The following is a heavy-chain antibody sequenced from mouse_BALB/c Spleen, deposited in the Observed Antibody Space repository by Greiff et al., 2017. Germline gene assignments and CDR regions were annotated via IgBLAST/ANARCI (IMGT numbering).Heavy chain of an antibody. J-gene: IGHJ3*01. V-gene: IGHV1-54*01. Sequence: QVQLKQSGAELVRPGTSVKVSCKASGYAFTNYLIVWVKQRPGQGLEWIGVINPGSGGTNYNEKFKGKATLTADKSSSTAYMQLSSLTSDDSAVYFCANTKGPSWFAYWGQGTLVTVSA. CDR1: GYAFTNYL. CDR2: INPGSGGT. D-gene: IGHD2-12*01. CDR3: ANTKGPSWFAY.